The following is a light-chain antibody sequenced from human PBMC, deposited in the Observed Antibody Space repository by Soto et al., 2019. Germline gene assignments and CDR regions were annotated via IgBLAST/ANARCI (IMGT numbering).Light chain of an antibody. CDR1: QSVRGN. CDR3: QQYNEWPLT. J-gene: IGKJ1*01. Sequence: IVMTQSPATLSLAPGERATLSCRASQSVRGNLAWYHQKPGQAPRLLIYGASTRATGVPARFSGSGSATEFTLTITSPQSEDFAVYYCQQYNEWPLTFGQGTKVESK. CDR2: GAS. V-gene: IGKV3-15*01.